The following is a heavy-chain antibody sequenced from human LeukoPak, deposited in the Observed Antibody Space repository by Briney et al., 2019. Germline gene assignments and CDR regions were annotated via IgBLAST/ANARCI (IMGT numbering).Heavy chain of an antibody. V-gene: IGHV3-7*01. D-gene: IGHD3-22*01. CDR3: VRDGDTSGYTN. Sequence: GGSLRLSCAASGFTFSSYWMHWVRPAPGKGLEWVANIKQDGSEKYYVDSVKGRFTISRDNAKNSLYLQMNSLRAEDTAVYSCVRDGDTSGYTNWGQGTLVTVSS. CDR2: IKQDGSEK. J-gene: IGHJ4*02. CDR1: GFTFSSYW.